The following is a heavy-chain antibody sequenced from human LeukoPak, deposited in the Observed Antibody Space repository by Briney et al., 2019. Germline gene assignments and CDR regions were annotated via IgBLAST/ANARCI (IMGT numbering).Heavy chain of an antibody. CDR1: GFTFSSYN. D-gene: IGHD3-10*01. CDR3: AREWSGFGELPDY. Sequence: GGSLRLSCAASGFTFSSYNMNWVRQAPGKGLEWVAYISIGTSFIYYADSVKGRFTISRDNAKNTLYLQMNSLRVEDTAVYYCAREWSGFGELPDYWGQGTLVTVSS. V-gene: IGHV3-21*01. J-gene: IGHJ4*02. CDR2: ISIGTSFI.